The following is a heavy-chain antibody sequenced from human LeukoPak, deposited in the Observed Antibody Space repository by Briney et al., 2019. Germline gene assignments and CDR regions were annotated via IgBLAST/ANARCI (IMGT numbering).Heavy chain of an antibody. CDR1: GFTFNNYA. J-gene: IGHJ4*02. D-gene: IGHD3-10*01. CDR3: AKSLGGDYGSGSYYVVFDS. CDR2: ISGSGSIT. Sequence: QTGGSLRLSCVSSGFTFNNYAMNWVRQAPGKGLEWVSSISGSGSITYYAGSVKGRFTISRDTSKNTLWLQMNSLRVDDTALYYCAKSLGGDYGSGSYYVVFDSWGQGTLVTVSS. V-gene: IGHV3-23*01.